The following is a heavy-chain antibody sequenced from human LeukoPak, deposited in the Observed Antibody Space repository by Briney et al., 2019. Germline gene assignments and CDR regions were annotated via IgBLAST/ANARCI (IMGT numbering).Heavy chain of an antibody. Sequence: SETLSLTSTVSGGSLFSYYWNWIRQSPGKGLEWIGFIYPNGITSYNPSLMSRGSISIATSRNQFSLRLTSVTAADTAMYYCERRAYYDSSGYHPTAGYFDLWGRGTMVTVSS. V-gene: IGHV4-4*08. J-gene: IGHJ2*01. CDR1: GGSLFSYY. CDR2: IYPNGIT. CDR3: ERRAYYDSSGYHPTAGYFDL. D-gene: IGHD3-22*01.